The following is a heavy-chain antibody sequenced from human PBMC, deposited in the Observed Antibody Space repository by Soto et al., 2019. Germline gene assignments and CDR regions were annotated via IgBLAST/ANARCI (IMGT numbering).Heavy chain of an antibody. CDR3: ARGVGSDTAMVTANWFDP. V-gene: IGHV1-2*02. CDR2: INPNSGGT. D-gene: IGHD5-18*01. CDR1: GYTFTGYY. J-gene: IGHJ5*02. Sequence: ASVKVSCKASGYTFTGYYMHWVRQAPGQGLEWMGWINPNSGGTNYAQKFQGRVTMTRDTSISTAYMELSRLRSDDTAVYYCARGVGSDTAMVTANWFDPWGQGTLVTGSS.